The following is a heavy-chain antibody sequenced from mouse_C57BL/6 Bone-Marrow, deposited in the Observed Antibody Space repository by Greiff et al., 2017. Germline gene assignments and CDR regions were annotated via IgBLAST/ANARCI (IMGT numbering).Heavy chain of an antibody. J-gene: IGHJ2*01. Sequence: QVHVKQPGAELVRPGASVKLSCKASGYTFTSYGMRWVKQRPGQGLEWIGEINPRSGNTNYNEKFKGKATLTVDKSSSTAYMELRSLTSEDSAVDCCARRAGWGDRGSTLTV. V-gene: IGHV1-81*01. CDR1: GYTFTSYG. D-gene: IGHD3-1*01. CDR2: INPRSGNT. CDR3: ARRAGW.